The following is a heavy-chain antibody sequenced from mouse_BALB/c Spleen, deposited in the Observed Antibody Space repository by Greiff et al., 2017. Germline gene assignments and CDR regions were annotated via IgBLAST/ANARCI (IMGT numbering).Heavy chain of an antibody. D-gene: IGHD1-1*01. V-gene: IGHV2-2*02. CDR2: IWSGGST. J-gene: IGHJ4*01. Sequence: VQLQQSGPGLVQPSQSLSITCTVSGFSLTSYGVHWVRQSPGKGLEWLGVIWSGGSTDYNAAFISRLSISKDNSKSQVFFKMNSLQANDTAIYYCARDYGSSWFYAMDYWGQGTSVTVSS. CDR1: GFSLTSYG. CDR3: ARDYGSSWFYAMDY.